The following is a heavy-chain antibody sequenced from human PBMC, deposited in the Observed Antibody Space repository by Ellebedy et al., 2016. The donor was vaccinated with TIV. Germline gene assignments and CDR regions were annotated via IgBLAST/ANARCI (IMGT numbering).Heavy chain of an antibody. Sequence: MPSETLSLTCTVSGGSISSSSYYWGWIRQPPGKGLEWIGSIYYIGSTYYNPSLKSRVTISVDTSKNQFSLKLSSVTAADTAVYYCASGIPLRLDVWGQGTTVTVSS. CDR3: ASGIPLRLDV. V-gene: IGHV4-39*01. J-gene: IGHJ6*02. CDR1: GGSISSSSYY. D-gene: IGHD3-16*01. CDR2: IYYIGST.